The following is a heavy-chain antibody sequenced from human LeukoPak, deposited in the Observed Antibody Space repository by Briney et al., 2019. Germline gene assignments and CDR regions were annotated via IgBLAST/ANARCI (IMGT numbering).Heavy chain of an antibody. CDR1: GGSMTSYY. CDR2: IYDSGST. Sequence: PSETLSLTCTVSGGSMTSYYWSWIRQPPGKGLEWIGHIYDSGSTNYNPSLKSRVTISIDTSKNQFSLKLSSVTAADTAVYYCARGRYYYDSTGYYYWGQGTLVTASS. J-gene: IGHJ4*02. CDR3: ARGRYYYDSTGYYY. D-gene: IGHD3-22*01. V-gene: IGHV4-59*01.